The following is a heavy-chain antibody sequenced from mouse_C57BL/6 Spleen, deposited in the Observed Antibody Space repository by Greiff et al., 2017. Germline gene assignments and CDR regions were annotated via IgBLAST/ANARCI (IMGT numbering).Heavy chain of an antibody. CDR3: ARHDYHAMDY. V-gene: IGHV1-80*01. Sequence: QVQLQQSGAELVKPGASVKISCKASGYAFSSYWMNWVKQRPGKGLEWIGQIYPGGGDTNYNGKFKGKATLTADKSSSTAYMQLSSLTAEDSAVYFCARHDYHAMDYWGQGTSVTVSS. CDR2: IYPGGGDT. CDR1: GYAFSSYW. J-gene: IGHJ4*01.